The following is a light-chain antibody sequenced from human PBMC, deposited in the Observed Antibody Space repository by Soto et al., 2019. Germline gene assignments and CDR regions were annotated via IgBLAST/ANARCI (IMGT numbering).Light chain of an antibody. CDR1: QGISNY. CDR3: QKYDSALGT. Sequence: QMTNSASALSSSKKASFTITCRATQGISNYLAWYQQKPGKVPKLLIYAASTLQSGVPSRFSGSGSGTDFTLTISSLQPEDVATYYCQKYDSALGTFGQGTKVDIK. J-gene: IGKJ1*01. V-gene: IGKV1-27*01. CDR2: AAS.